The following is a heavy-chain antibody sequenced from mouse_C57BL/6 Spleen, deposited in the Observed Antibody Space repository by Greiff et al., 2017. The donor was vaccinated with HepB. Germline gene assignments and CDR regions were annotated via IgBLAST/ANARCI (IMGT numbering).Heavy chain of an antibody. D-gene: IGHD1-1*01. V-gene: IGHV1-55*01. CDR3: AVTTVAPYYFDY. Sequence: QVQLQQPGAELVKPGASVKMSCKASGYTFTSYWITWVKQRPGQGLEWIGDIYPGSGSTNYNEKFKSKATLTVDTSSSTAYMQLSSLTSEDSEVYYCAVTTVAPYYFDYWGQGTTLTVSS. CDR1: GYTFTSYW. J-gene: IGHJ2*01. CDR2: IYPGSGST.